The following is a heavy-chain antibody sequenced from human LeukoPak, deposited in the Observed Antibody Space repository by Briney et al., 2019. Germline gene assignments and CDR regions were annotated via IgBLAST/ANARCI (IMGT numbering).Heavy chain of an antibody. CDR2: ISAYNGNT. CDR1: GYTFSYFG. V-gene: IGHV1-18*01. J-gene: IGHJ4*02. Sequence: GPVKVSCKASGYTFSYFGINWVRQAPGQGLEWMGWISAYNGNTNYAQKFQGRVTMTRDTSISTAYMELSRLRSDDTAVYYCAREGGGYYDFWSGYAFSDYWGQGTLVTVSS. D-gene: IGHD3-3*01. CDR3: AREGGGYYDFWSGYAFSDY.